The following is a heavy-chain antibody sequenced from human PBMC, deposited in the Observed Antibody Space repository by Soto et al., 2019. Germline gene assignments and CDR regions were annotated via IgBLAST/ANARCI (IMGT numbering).Heavy chain of an antibody. CDR1: GFTFNNFV. CDR3: AKADDILTGYAFDP. Sequence: GGSLRLSCAASGFTFNNFVMSWVRQAPGKGLEWVSGISGRGGTISYADSVKGRFTISRDNSKNTLYLQMNSLRAEDTAIYYCAKADDILTGYAFDPWGQGTQVTVSS. J-gene: IGHJ5*02. V-gene: IGHV3-23*01. CDR2: ISGRGGTI. D-gene: IGHD3-9*01.